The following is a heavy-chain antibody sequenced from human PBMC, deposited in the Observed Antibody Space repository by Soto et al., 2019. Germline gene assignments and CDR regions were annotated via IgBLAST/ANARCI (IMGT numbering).Heavy chain of an antibody. D-gene: IGHD2-2*01. CDR3: ASSPYFIXIKVVPAAIPYYYGMDV. V-gene: IGHV1-69*13. CDR1: GGTFSSYA. CDR2: IIPIFGTA. J-gene: IGHJ6*02. Sequence: SVKVSCKGSGGTFSSYAISWVRQAPGQGLEWMGGIIPIFGTANYAQKFQGRVTITADESTSTAYMELSSLRSEDTAVYYCASSPYFIXIKVVPAAIPYYYGMDVWGQGTTVTVSS.